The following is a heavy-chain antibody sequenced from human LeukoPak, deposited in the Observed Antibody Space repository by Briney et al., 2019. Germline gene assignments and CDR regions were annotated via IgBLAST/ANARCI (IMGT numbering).Heavy chain of an antibody. Sequence: PSETLSLTCTVSGGSISSYYWSWIRQPAGKGLEWIGRIYTSGSTNYNPSLKSRVTMSVDTSKNQFSLKLSSVTAADTAVYYCARELGSMIVVVNRFDPWGQGTPVIVSS. D-gene: IGHD3-22*01. CDR3: ARELGSMIVVVNRFDP. CDR1: GGSISSYY. V-gene: IGHV4-4*07. CDR2: IYTSGST. J-gene: IGHJ5*02.